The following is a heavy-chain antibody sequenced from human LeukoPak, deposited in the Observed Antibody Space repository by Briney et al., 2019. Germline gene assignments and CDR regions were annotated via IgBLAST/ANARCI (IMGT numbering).Heavy chain of an antibody. CDR3: ATLGDYCGGDCSTFDY. V-gene: IGHV1-69*13. J-gene: IGHJ4*02. CDR1: GGTFSSYA. CDR2: IIPIFGTA. D-gene: IGHD2-21*02. Sequence: GASVKVSCKASGGTFSSYAISWVRQAPGQGLEWMGGIIPIFGTANYAQKFQGRVTITADESTSTAYMELSSLRSEDTAVYYCATLGDYCGGDCSTFDYWGQGTLVTVSS.